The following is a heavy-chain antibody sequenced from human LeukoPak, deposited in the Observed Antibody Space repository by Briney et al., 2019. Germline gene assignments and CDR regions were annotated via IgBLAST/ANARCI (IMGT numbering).Heavy chain of an antibody. CDR2: IKSKTDGGTT. CDR1: GFTLSNAW. Sequence: KPGGSLRLSCAASGFTLSNAWMSWVRQAPGKGLEWVGRIKSKTDGGTTDYAAPVKGRFTISRDDSKNTLYLQMNSLKTEDTAVYYCTTDGDYGDHFDYWGQGTLVTVSS. D-gene: IGHD4-17*01. V-gene: IGHV3-15*01. CDR3: TTDGDYGDHFDY. J-gene: IGHJ4*02.